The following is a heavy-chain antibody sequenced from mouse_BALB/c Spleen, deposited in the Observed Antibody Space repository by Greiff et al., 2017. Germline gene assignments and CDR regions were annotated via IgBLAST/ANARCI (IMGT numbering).Heavy chain of an antibody. Sequence: EVKLQQSGAELVRPGALVKLSCKASGFNIKDYYMHWVKQRPEQGLEWIGWIDPENGNTIYDPKFQGKASITADTSSNTAYLQLSSLTSEDTAVYYCARDGNPFAYWGQGTLVTVSA. D-gene: IGHD2-1*01. CDR1: GFNIKDYY. CDR3: ARDGNPFAY. V-gene: IGHV14-1*02. J-gene: IGHJ3*01. CDR2: IDPENGNT.